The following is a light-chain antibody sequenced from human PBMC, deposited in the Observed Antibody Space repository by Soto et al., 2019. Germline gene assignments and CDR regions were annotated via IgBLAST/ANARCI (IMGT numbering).Light chain of an antibody. Sequence: QSALTQPASVSESPGQSITISCTGTSSDVGGYNYVSWYQQHPGKAPKLMIYEVSNRPSGVSNRFSGSKSGNTASLTISGLQAQDEADYYCSSYTSSSTRLYVFGTGTELTVL. CDR1: SSDVGGYNY. CDR2: EVS. V-gene: IGLV2-14*01. CDR3: SSYTSSSTRLYV. J-gene: IGLJ1*01.